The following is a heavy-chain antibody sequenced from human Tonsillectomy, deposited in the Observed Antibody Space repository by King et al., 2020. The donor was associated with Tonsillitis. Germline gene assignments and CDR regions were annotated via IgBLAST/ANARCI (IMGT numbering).Heavy chain of an antibody. Sequence: VQLVESGGGLVKPGGSLRLSCAASGFTFSDYYMSWIRQAPGKGLEWISFINPSGTNINYVDSVRGRFSVSRDNAKNSMFLQLNSLRAEDTGVYYCGREYWGAFDIWGQGTMVTVSS. CDR2: INPSGTNI. J-gene: IGHJ3*02. D-gene: IGHD2-8*02. CDR3: GREYWGAFDI. CDR1: GFTFSDYY. V-gene: IGHV3-11*04.